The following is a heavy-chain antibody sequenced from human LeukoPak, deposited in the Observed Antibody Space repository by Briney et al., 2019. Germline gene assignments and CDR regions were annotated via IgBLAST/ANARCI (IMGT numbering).Heavy chain of an antibody. Sequence: AASVKVSCKASGGTFSSYAISWVRQAPGQGLEWMGGIIPIFGTANYAQKFQGRVTITADESTSTAYMELSSLRSEDTAVYYCARGVVVPAAIGCYYMDVWGKGTTVTVSS. D-gene: IGHD2-2*02. CDR1: GGTFSSYA. J-gene: IGHJ6*03. CDR3: ARGVVVPAAIGCYYMDV. CDR2: IIPIFGTA. V-gene: IGHV1-69*13.